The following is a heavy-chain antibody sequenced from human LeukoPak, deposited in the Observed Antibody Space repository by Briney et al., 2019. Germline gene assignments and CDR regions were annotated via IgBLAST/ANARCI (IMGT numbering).Heavy chain of an antibody. Sequence: SETLSLTCTVSGDSISSGDYYWSWIRQPPGKGLEWIGYIYYSGSTYYNPFLKSRVTISIDTSKNQFSLKLSSVTAADTAVYYCARQTWGNYSLDYWGQGTLVTVSS. J-gene: IGHJ4*02. CDR3: ARQTWGNYSLDY. CDR2: IYYSGST. V-gene: IGHV4-30-4*01. CDR1: GDSISSGDYY. D-gene: IGHD1-7*01.